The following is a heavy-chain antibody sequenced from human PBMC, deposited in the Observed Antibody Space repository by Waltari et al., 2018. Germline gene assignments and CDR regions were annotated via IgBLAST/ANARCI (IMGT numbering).Heavy chain of an antibody. CDR3: ARDPAPSDYFDS. CDR1: GGAISSSIYY. CDR2: IYYSDYT. V-gene: IGHV4-39*07. D-gene: IGHD6-6*01. J-gene: IGHJ4*02. Sequence: QLQLQESGPGLVRPSETLSLTCTVSGGAISSSIYYWGWIRQPPGKGLERIGNIYYSDYTYFNPSLKSRVTISSDTSRNQFSLKLTSVTAADTAVYYCARDPAPSDYFDSWGQGTLVTVSS.